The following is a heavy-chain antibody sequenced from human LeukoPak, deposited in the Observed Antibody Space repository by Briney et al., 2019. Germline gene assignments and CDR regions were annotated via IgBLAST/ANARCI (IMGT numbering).Heavy chain of an antibody. CDR3: AREEAYYDSSGYYPDY. CDR1: GFTFSSYW. D-gene: IGHD3-22*01. CDR2: INSDGSST. J-gene: IGHJ4*02. Sequence: PGGSLRLSCAASGFTFSSYWMHWVRQAPGKGLVWVSRINSDGSSTSYADSVKGRFAISRDNAKNTLYLQMNSLRAEDTAVYYCAREEAYYDSSGYYPDYWGQGTLVTVSS. V-gene: IGHV3-74*01.